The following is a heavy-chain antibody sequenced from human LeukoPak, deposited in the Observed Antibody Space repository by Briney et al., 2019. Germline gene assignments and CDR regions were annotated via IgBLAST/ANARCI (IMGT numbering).Heavy chain of an antibody. CDR2: VSESGGTS. V-gene: IGHV3-23*01. D-gene: IGHD3-22*01. Sequence: PGRSLRLSSAASGFTFNTHAMSWVRQAPRKGLGWGASVSESGGTSYYADSVMGRFTIFRDNSKNTLYLQMNSLRAEDTAVYYGAKVGRYYDTSGYYRVFDYWGQGTLVTVSS. J-gene: IGHJ4*02. CDR3: AKVGRYYDTSGYYRVFDY. CDR1: GFTFNTHA.